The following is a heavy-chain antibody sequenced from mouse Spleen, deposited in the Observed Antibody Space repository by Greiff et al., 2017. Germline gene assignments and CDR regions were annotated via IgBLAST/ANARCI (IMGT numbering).Heavy chain of an antibody. CDR3: AREVRRRGYYAMDY. V-gene: IGHV3-6*01. J-gene: IGHJ4*01. D-gene: IGHD2-14*01. CDR1: GYSITSGYY. Sequence: VQLQQSGPGLVKPSQSLSLTCSVTGYSITSGYYWNWIRQFPGNKLEWMGYISYDGSNNYNPSLKNRITITRDTSKNQFFLKLNSVTTEDTATYYCAREVRRRGYYAMDYWGQGTSVTVSS. CDR2: ISYDGSN.